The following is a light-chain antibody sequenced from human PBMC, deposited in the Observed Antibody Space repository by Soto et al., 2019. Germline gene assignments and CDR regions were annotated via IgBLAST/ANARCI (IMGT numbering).Light chain of an antibody. J-gene: IGKJ4*01. V-gene: IGKV3-11*01. CDR3: QQRPNWPLT. CDR1: QSISSH. CDR2: DAS. Sequence: EIVLTQSPATRSLSPGERATLSCRASQSISSHLAWYQQKPGQAPRLLIYDASNRATGIPARFSGSGSGTDFTLTINSLEPEDFAVYYCQQRPNWPLTFGGGTKVEIK.